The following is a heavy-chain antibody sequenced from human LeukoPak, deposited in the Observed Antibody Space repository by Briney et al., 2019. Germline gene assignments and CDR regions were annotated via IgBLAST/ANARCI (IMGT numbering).Heavy chain of an antibody. J-gene: IGHJ5*02. CDR2: LSGGGGDP. V-gene: IGHV3-23*01. CDR1: GFSFSRYA. Sequence: GGSLRLSCAASGFSFSRYAMSWVRQAPGKGLEWVSALSGGGGDPYYADSVKGRFTISRDNSKNTLYLQMNSLRAEDTAVYYCAKDRSSGWDNWFDPWGQGTLVTVSS. CDR3: AKDRSSGWDNWFDP. D-gene: IGHD6-19*01.